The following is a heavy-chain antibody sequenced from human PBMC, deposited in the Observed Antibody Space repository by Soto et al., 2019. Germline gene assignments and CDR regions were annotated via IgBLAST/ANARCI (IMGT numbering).Heavy chain of an antibody. Sequence: ASVKVSCKASGGTFSSYAISWVRQAPGQGLEWMGGIIPIFGTANYAQKFQGRVTITADESTSTAYMEPSSLRSEDTAVYYCAGLYNWNDGNGDYWGQGTLVTVSS. D-gene: IGHD1-20*01. V-gene: IGHV1-69*13. CDR2: IIPIFGTA. CDR1: GGTFSSYA. CDR3: AGLYNWNDGNGDY. J-gene: IGHJ4*02.